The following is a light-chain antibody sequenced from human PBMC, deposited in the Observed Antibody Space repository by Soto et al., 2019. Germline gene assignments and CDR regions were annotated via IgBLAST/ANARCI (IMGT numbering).Light chain of an antibody. V-gene: IGLV3-21*04. Sequence: SYELTQPPSVSVAPGKAARITCGGNNIGIKSGPWYQQKPGQAPVLVMYYDTDRPSGIPERFSGSNSGNTATLTVRGVEAGDEADYYCQVWASSSDHPVFGGGTKVTVL. CDR2: YDT. CDR3: QVWASSSDHPV. CDR1: NIGIKS. J-gene: IGLJ3*02.